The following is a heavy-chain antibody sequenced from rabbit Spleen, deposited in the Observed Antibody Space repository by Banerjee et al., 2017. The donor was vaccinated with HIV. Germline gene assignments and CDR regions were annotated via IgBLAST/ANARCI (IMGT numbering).Heavy chain of an antibody. CDR1: GFDFSSYS. J-gene: IGHJ4*01. CDR3: VKASDYYSAFNL. CDR2: IVPIFGVT. D-gene: IGHD1-1*01. V-gene: IGHV1S7*01. Sequence: QLEESGGDLVKPEGSLTLTCTASGFDFSSYSMTWVRQAPGKGLEWIGYIVPIFGVTYYASWVNGRFTISSHNAQNTLFLQLNSLTAADTATYFCVKASDYYSAFNLWGPGTLVTVS.